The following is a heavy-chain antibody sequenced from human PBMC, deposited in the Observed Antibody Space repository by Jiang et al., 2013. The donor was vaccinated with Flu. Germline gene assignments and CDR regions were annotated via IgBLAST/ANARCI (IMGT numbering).Heavy chain of an antibody. CDR3: AREGSSGYYQTPPFDY. D-gene: IGHD3-22*01. J-gene: IGHJ4*02. CDR2: IKQDGSEK. Sequence: QLLESGGGLVQPGGSLRLSCAASGFTFSSYWMSWVRQAPGKGLEWVANIKQDGSEKYYVDSVKGRFTISRDNAKNSLYLQMNSLRAEDTAVYYCAREGSSGYYQTPPFDYWGQGTLVTVSS. CDR1: GFTFSSYW. V-gene: IGHV3-7*03.